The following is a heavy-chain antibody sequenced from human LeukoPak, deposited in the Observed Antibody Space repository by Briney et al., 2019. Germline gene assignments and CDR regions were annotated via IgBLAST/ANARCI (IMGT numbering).Heavy chain of an antibody. D-gene: IGHD3-3*01. V-gene: IGHV1-18*01. CDR3: ARDDYYDFWSGLFDY. CDR2: ISAYNGNT. CDR1: GYTFTSYG. Sequence: ASVKVSCKASGYTFTSYGISWVRQAPGQGLEWMGWISAYNGNTNYAQKLQGRVTMTTVTSTSTAYMELRSLRSDDTAVYYCARDDYYDFWSGLFDYWGQGTLVTVSS. J-gene: IGHJ4*02.